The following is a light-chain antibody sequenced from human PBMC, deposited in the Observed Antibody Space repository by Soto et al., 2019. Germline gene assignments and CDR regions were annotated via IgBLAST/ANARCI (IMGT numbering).Light chain of an antibody. CDR3: QHYNSYPWT. CDR2: HAS. Sequence: DIQMTQSPSTLPASIGDRVTITCRASQTINNWLAWYQQKPGKAPNLLIYHASNLETGVPSRFSGSAFGTKFTLTISSLQPDDFATYYCQHYNSYPWTFGQGTKVDIK. V-gene: IGKV1-5*01. CDR1: QTINNW. J-gene: IGKJ1*01.